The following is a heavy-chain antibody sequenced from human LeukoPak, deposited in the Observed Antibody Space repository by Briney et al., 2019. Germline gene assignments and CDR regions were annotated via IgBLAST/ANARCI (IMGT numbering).Heavy chain of an antibody. CDR2: INHSGST. CDR3: ARFYDSSARWGIDP. Sequence: SETLSLTCAVYGGSFSGYYWSWIRQPPGKGLEWIGEINHSGSTNYNPSLKSRATISVDTSKNQFSLKLSSVTAADTAVYYCARFYDSSARWGIDPWGQGTLVTVSS. J-gene: IGHJ5*02. V-gene: IGHV4-34*01. D-gene: IGHD3-22*01. CDR1: GGSFSGYY.